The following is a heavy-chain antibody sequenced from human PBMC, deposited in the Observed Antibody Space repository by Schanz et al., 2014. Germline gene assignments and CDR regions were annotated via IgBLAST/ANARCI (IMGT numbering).Heavy chain of an antibody. CDR1: GFTVSSNH. V-gene: IGHV3-13*01. CDR2: IGYLGDT. CDR3: ARDGDRFYHNYYMDV. D-gene: IGHD4-17*01. J-gene: IGHJ6*03. Sequence: EGQLAESGGGLVQPGGSLRLSCAVSGFTVSSNHMSWVRQAPGKGLEWVSTIGYLGDTYYPDSVKGRFTVSRDSGQNSLYLQMNSLRAGDTAVYYCARDGDRFYHNYYMDVWGKGTTVTVSS.